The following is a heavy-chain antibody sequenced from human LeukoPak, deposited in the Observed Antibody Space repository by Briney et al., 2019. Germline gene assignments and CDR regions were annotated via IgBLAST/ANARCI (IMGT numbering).Heavy chain of an antibody. J-gene: IGHJ6*03. CDR1: GGTFSSXA. V-gene: IGHV1-69*04. Sequence: CKAXGGTFSSXAXXWVRXXPXXGXEXRGXIXXILGIANYAQKFQGRVTITTDESTSTAYMELSSLRSEDTAVYYCARDIPVREWEPYYYYYYMDVWGKGTTVTVSS. CDR2: IXXILGIA. CDR3: ARDIPVREWEPYYYYYYMDV. D-gene: IGHD1-26*01.